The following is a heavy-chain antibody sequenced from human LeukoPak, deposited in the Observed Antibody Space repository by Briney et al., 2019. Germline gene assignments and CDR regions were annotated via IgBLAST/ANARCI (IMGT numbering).Heavy chain of an antibody. J-gene: IGHJ4*02. CDR3: ARDRGSGWYWDY. Sequence: SETLSLTCTVSGGSISSSSYYWGWIRQPPGTGLEWIGSIYYSGSTYYNPSLKSRVTISVDTSKNQFSLKLSSVTAADTAVYYCARDRGSGWYWDYWGQGTLVTVSS. CDR2: IYYSGST. D-gene: IGHD6-19*01. V-gene: IGHV4-39*07. CDR1: GGSISSSSYY.